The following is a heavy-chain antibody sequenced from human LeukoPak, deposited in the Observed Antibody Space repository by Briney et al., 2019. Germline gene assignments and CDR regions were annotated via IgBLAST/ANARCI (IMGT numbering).Heavy chain of an antibody. J-gene: IGHJ4*02. D-gene: IGHD3-10*01. Sequence: GGSLRPSCAASGFTFSSYAMHWVRQAPGKGLEWVAVISYDGSNKYYADSVKGRFTISRDNSKNTLYLQMNSLRAEDTAVYYCARDRSYGSGSYSPTDYWGQGTLVTVSS. CDR3: ARDRSYGSGSYSPTDY. CDR2: ISYDGSNK. V-gene: IGHV3-30*04. CDR1: GFTFSSYA.